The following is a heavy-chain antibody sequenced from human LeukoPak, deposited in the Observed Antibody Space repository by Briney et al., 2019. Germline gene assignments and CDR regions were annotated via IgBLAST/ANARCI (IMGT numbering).Heavy chain of an antibody. Sequence: SVKVSCKASGYTFTSYDINWVRQAPGQGLEWMGRIIPILGIANYAQKFQGRVTITADKSTSTAYMELSSLRSEDTAVYYCARDHDDYSNFSVYWGQGTLVTVSS. CDR2: IIPILGIA. CDR1: GYTFTSYD. V-gene: IGHV1-69*04. D-gene: IGHD4-4*01. J-gene: IGHJ4*02. CDR3: ARDHDDYSNFSVY.